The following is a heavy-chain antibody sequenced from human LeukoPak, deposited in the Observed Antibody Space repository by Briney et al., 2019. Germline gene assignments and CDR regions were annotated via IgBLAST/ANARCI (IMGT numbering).Heavy chain of an antibody. Sequence: GGSLRLSCAASGFTFSSYSMNWVRQAPGKGLEWVSSISSSSSYIYYADSVKGRFTISRDNAKNSLYLQMNSLRAEDTAVYYCARRSGSSWSPNDYWGQGTPVTVSS. CDR2: ISSSSSYI. V-gene: IGHV3-21*01. D-gene: IGHD6-13*01. CDR3: ARRSGSSWSPNDY. J-gene: IGHJ4*02. CDR1: GFTFSSYS.